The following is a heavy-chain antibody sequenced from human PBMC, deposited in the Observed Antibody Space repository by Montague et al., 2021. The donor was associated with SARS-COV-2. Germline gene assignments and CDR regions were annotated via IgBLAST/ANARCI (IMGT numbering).Heavy chain of an antibody. CDR3: ARDRTFRDGYLDAFEI. D-gene: IGHD5-24*01. CDR1: GYSISSGYY. CDR2: IYHSGTT. J-gene: IGHJ3*02. Sequence: SETLSLTCTVSGYSISSGYYWGWIRKFPGKGLEWIGSIYHSGTTYYNPSLKSRVTISVDTSKKQFSLKMYSVTAADTAQFYCARDRTFRDGYLDAFEIWGQGKMVTVSS. V-gene: IGHV4-38-2*02.